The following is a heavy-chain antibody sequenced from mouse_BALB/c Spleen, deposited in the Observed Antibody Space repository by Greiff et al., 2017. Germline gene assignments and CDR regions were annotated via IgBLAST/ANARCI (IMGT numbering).Heavy chain of an antibody. D-gene: IGHD1-1*01. Sequence: DVHLVESGGGLVKPGGSLKLSCAASGFTFSSYAMSWVRQTPEKRLEWVASISSGGSTYYPDSVKGRFTISRDNARNILYLQMSSLRSEDTAMYYCARGSLYGSFDYWGQGTTLTVSS. J-gene: IGHJ2*01. CDR3: ARGSLYGSFDY. CDR1: GFTFSSYA. CDR2: ISSGGST. V-gene: IGHV5-6-5*01.